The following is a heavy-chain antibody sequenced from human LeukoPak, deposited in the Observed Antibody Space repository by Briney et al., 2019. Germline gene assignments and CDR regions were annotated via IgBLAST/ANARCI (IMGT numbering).Heavy chain of an antibody. Sequence: GGSLRLSCAASGFTFSSYGMHWVRQAPGKGLEWVAVISYDGSNKYYADSVKGRFTISRDNSKNTLYLQMNILRAEDTAVYFCARSSVSLWFGEFPYGMDVWGQGTTVTVSS. D-gene: IGHD3-10*01. CDR2: ISYDGSNK. CDR3: ARSSVSLWFGEFPYGMDV. CDR1: GFTFSSYG. J-gene: IGHJ6*02. V-gene: IGHV3-30*03.